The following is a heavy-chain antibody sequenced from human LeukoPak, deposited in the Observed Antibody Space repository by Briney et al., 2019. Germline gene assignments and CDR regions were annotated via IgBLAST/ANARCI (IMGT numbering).Heavy chain of an antibody. V-gene: IGHV4-39*07. CDR1: GGSISSSTYY. CDR3: ARYLLDAMYWIDP. Sequence: PSETLSLTCTVSGGSISSSTYYWGWIRQPPGKGLEWIGSIYYSGTTYYNPSLKSRVTISVDTSKNQFSLNLSSVTAADTAVYYCARYLLDAMYWIDPWGQGTLVTVSS. J-gene: IGHJ5*02. D-gene: IGHD1-26*01. CDR2: IYYSGTT.